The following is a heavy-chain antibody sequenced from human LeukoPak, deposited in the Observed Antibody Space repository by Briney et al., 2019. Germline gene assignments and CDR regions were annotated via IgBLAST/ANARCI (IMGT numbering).Heavy chain of an antibody. CDR2: IYYSGST. V-gene: IGHV4-59*01. J-gene: IGHJ4*02. CDR1: GGSISSYY. Sequence: SETLSLTCTVSGGSISSYYWNWIRQPPGKGLEWIGHIYYSGSTNYNPSLKSRVTISVDTSKNQFSLKLSSVTAADTAVYYCARGADSSGYYSIFYFVYWGQGTLVTVSS. CDR3: ARGADSSGYYSIFYFVY. D-gene: IGHD3-22*01.